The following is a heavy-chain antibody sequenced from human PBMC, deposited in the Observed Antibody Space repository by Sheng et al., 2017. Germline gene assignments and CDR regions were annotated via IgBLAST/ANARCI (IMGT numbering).Heavy chain of an antibody. CDR1: GFTFSSYG. D-gene: IGHD6-13*01. V-gene: IGHV3-23*04. CDR3: ASASSWTYYYYYYYMDV. Sequence: EVQLVESGGGLVQPGGTLRLSCAASGFTFSSYGMSWVRQAPGKGLEWVSAISGSGGSTYYADSVKGRFTISRDNSKNTLYLQMNSLRAEDTAVYYCASASSWTYYYYYYYMDVWGKGTTVTVSS. CDR2: ISGSGGST. J-gene: IGHJ6*03.